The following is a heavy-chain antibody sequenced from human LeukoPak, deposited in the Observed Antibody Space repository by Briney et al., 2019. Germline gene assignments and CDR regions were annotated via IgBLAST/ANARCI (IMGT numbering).Heavy chain of an antibody. CDR2: ISGSGGST. V-gene: IGHV3-23*01. CDR1: GFTFSSYA. D-gene: IGHD3-3*01. J-gene: IGHJ4*02. Sequence: GGSLRLSCAASGFTFSSYAMSWVRQAQGKGLEWVSAISGSGGSTYYADSVKGRFTISRDNSKNTLYLQMNRLRAEDTAVYYCAKDLLTPYDFWSGEGAFDYWGQGTLVTVSS. CDR3: AKDLLTPYDFWSGEGAFDY.